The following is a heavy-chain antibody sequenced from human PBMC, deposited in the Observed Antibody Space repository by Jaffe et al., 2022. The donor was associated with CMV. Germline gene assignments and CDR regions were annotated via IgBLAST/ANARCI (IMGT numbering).Heavy chain of an antibody. V-gene: IGHV3-66*01. Sequence: EVHLVESGGDLVQPGGSLRLSCSVSGFTVSSTYMSWVRQAPGKGLEWVSVLYSGGFTDYADSVKGRITISRDNSKNTVYLHMNSLRDEDTAVYYCVRVDSGYDYSFDYWGPGTLVTVSS. CDR1: GFTVSSTY. CDR2: LYSGGFT. CDR3: VRVDSGYDYSFDY. D-gene: IGHD5-12*01. J-gene: IGHJ4*02.